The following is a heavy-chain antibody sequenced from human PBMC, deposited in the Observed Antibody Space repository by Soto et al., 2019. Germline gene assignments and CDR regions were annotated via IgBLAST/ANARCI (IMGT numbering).Heavy chain of an antibody. Sequence: EVQLLESGGGLVQPGGSLRLSCAASGFTFSSFAMSWVRQVSGRGLEWVSAISDSGDSTYYADSVQGRFTISRDNSKNTLYLQMNSLRAEDTAVYYCAKKLYGLQFISHYGMDVWGQGTTVTVSS. V-gene: IGHV3-23*01. CDR3: AKKLYGLQFISHYGMDV. CDR1: GFTFSSFA. J-gene: IGHJ6*02. CDR2: ISDSGDST. D-gene: IGHD5-12*01.